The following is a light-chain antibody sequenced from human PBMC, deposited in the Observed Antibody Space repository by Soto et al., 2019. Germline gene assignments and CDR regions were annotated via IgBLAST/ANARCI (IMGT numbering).Light chain of an antibody. CDR1: QSVSNNY. Sequence: IVLTQSPGTLSLSTGERATLSCRASQSVSNNYLAWYQQKPGQAPRLLIYGASNRATGIPDRFSGSGSGTDFTLTISRLEPDECATYYCQQYNSYPWTVGQGTKM. V-gene: IGKV3-20*01. CDR2: GAS. J-gene: IGKJ1*01. CDR3: QQYNSYPWT.